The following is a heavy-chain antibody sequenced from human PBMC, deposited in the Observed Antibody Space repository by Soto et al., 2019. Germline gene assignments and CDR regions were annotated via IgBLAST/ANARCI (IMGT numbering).Heavy chain of an antibody. V-gene: IGHV1-69*01. CDR3: AREAGYTYGYVFDY. Sequence: QVQLVQSGAEVKKPGSSVRVSCNASGGTFGNHAISWLRQAPGQGLEWLGGIIPVLGVGDNAQNFQGRVTITADASTSTAYLELSSLRSKYTALYYCAREAGYTYGYVFDYWGQGTLVTVSS. J-gene: IGHJ4*02. CDR1: GGTFGNHA. CDR2: IIPVLGVG. D-gene: IGHD5-18*01.